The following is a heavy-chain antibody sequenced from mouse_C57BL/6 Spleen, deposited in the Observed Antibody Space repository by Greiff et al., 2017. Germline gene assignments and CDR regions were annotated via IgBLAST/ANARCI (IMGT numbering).Heavy chain of an antibody. J-gene: IGHJ2*01. CDR2: IDPETGGT. CDR3: TSCGKDY. V-gene: IGHV1-15*01. Sequence: QVQLKESGAELVRPGASVTLSCKASGYTFTDYEMHWVKQTPVHGLEWIGAIDPETGGTAYNQKFKGKAILTADKSSSTAYMELRSLTSEDSAVYYCTSCGKDYWGQGTTLTVSS. CDR1: GYTFTDYE.